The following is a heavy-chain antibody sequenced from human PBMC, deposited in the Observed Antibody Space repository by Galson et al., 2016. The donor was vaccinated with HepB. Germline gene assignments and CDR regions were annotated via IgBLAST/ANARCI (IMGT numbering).Heavy chain of an antibody. D-gene: IGHD3-16*01. CDR2: INPSGSS. Sequence: SVKVSCTDSGYTFTGYYIHWVRQTHGQGLEWVGRINPSGSSNSAQKFQGRLTMTADTSMDTVYLELDSLRPDDTAVYYCARGLGTRPPDLWGQGTLVTVSS. V-gene: IGHV1-2*06. CDR3: ARGLGTRPPDL. J-gene: IGHJ5*02. CDR1: GYTFTGYY.